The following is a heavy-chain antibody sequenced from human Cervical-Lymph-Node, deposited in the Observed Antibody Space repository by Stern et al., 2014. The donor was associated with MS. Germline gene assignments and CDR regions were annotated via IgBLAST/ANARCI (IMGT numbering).Heavy chain of an antibody. D-gene: IGHD2-15*01. V-gene: IGHV1-18*01. J-gene: IGHJ3*02. CDR1: GYTFTSYG. Sequence: VQLVQSGAEVKKPGASVKVSCKASGYTFTSYGNSWVRQAPGQGLEWMGGISACNCNTNYAQKLQGRVSMTTDTSTSTACMELRSLRSDDTAVYYCARGLLGSENAFDIWGQGTMVTVSS. CDR2: ISACNCNT. CDR3: ARGLLGSENAFDI.